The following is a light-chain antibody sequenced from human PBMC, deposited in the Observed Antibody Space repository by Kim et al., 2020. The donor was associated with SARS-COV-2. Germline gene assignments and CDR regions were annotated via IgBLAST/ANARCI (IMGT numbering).Light chain of an antibody. CDR1: QSVSSN. Sequence: VSPGEGATRSGRASQSVSSNLAWYQQKPGQAPRLLIYSASTRATGIPARFSGSGSGTEFTLTISSLQSEDFAVYYCQQYNNWPLTFGGGTKVDIK. V-gene: IGKV3-15*01. CDR2: SAS. CDR3: QQYNNWPLT. J-gene: IGKJ4*01.